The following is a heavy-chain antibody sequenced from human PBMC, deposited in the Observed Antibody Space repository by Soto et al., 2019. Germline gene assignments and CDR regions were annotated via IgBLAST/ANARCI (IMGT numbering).Heavy chain of an antibody. CDR3: ARVYCSGGSCYNFQY. J-gene: IGHJ4*02. D-gene: IGHD2-15*01. CDR1: GYSFTSYG. V-gene: IGHV1-18*01. Sequence: ASVKVSCEDSGYSFTSYGISWGRQAPGQGIEGMGWISAYNGNTNYAQKLQGRVPMTTATSTSTAYMELRSLRSDDTAVYYCARVYCSGGSCYNFQYSGQGPLVTVSS. CDR2: ISAYNGNT.